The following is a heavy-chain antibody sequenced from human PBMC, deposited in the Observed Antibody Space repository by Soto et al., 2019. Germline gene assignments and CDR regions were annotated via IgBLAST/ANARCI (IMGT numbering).Heavy chain of an antibody. J-gene: IGHJ2*01. D-gene: IGHD1-1*01. Sequence: QVQLQQWGAGLLKPSETLSLTCAVYTESFSGFYWSWIRQPPGKGLEWIGEINHSGSTNYNPSLKSRVIISVDTSRNQFSLNLNSVTAADTAVYYCARGANWRISWDFDLWGRGTLVTVSS. CDR3: ARGANWRISWDFDL. CDR1: TESFSGFY. V-gene: IGHV4-34*01. CDR2: INHSGST.